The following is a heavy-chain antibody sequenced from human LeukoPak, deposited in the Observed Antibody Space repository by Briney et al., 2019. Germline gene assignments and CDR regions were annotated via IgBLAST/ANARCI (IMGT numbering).Heavy chain of an antibody. D-gene: IGHD6-19*01. CDR3: ARDGRSSGWPFDY. V-gene: IGHV4-38-2*02. CDR1: GYSISSGYY. CDR2: IYHSGST. J-gene: IGHJ4*02. Sequence: SETLSLTCTVSGYSISSGYYWGWIRQPPGKGLEWIGGIYHSGSTYYNPSLKSRVTISVDTSKNQFSLKLSSVTAADTAVYYCARDGRSSGWPFDYWGQGTLVTVSS.